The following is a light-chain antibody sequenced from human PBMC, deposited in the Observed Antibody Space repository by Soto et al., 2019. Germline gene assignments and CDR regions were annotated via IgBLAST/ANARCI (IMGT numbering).Light chain of an antibody. V-gene: IGKV1-5*03. CDR3: QQYNSYSRT. CDR2: KAS. CDR1: QSISSW. J-gene: IGKJ1*01. Sequence: IQMTQSPSTLSASVGDRVTITCRASQSISSWLAWYQQKPGKAPKLLIYKASSLESGVPSRFRVSGSVKEFTLTISSLQPDDFATDYCQQYNSYSRTVGQGTKVDIK.